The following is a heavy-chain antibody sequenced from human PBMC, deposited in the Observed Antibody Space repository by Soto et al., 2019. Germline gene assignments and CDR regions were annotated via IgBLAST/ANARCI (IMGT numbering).Heavy chain of an antibody. Sequence: QVQLVQSGAEVKKPGSSVRVSCKASGDTSDSFSISWVRQAPGQGLEWMGGIIPMFGTGNYAQKFQGRLTITADESTGTSYMELSSLRSEDTAVYYCARGWNDFPHWGQGTLVTVSS. CDR2: IIPMFGTG. V-gene: IGHV1-69*01. J-gene: IGHJ1*01. CDR1: GDTSDSFS. CDR3: ARGWNDFPH. D-gene: IGHD1-1*01.